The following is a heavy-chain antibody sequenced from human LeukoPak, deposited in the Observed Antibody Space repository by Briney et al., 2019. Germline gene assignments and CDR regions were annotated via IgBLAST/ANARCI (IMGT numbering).Heavy chain of an antibody. CDR3: APDVNYDFWSGYYPAGAFNT. CDR1: GYTLTELS. J-gene: IGHJ3*02. D-gene: IGHD3-3*01. CDR2: FDPEDGET. V-gene: IGHV1-24*01. Sequence: ASVKVSCKVSGYTLTELSMHWVRQAPGKGLEWMGGFDPEDGETIYAQKFQGRVTMTEDTSTDTAYMELSSLRSEDTAVYYCAPDVNYDFWSGYYPAGAFNTWGKGPRV.